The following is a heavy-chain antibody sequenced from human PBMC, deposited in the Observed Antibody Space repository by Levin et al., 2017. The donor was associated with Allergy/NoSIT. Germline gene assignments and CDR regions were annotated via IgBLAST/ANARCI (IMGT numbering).Heavy chain of an antibody. CDR2: ISYSGST. Sequence: SETLSLTCTVSGGSISRYYWTWIRQPPGKGLEWIGYISYSGSTNYNPSLKSRVTISADTSKNQFSLKLSSVTAADTALYYCATETDYYGSGTAGLFDSWGQGTMVAVSS. CDR3: ATETDYYGSGTAGLFDS. V-gene: IGHV4-59*01. D-gene: IGHD3-10*01. J-gene: IGHJ3*02. CDR1: GGSISRYY.